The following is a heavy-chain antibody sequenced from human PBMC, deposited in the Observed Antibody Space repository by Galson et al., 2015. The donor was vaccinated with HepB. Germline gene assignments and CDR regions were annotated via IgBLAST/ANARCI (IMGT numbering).Heavy chain of an antibody. D-gene: IGHD6-6*01. J-gene: IGHJ4*02. CDR1: GFTFSFYT. Sequence: SLRLSCAASGFTFSFYTMHWVRQAPGRGLEWVSSITGNSESTHYADSVKGRFTISRDNADNLVYVEMNGLRAEDTAVYYCVKDLGRVRPVRGYWGQGTLVTVSS. V-gene: IGHV3-21*06. CDR3: VKDLGRVRPVRGY. CDR2: ITGNSEST.